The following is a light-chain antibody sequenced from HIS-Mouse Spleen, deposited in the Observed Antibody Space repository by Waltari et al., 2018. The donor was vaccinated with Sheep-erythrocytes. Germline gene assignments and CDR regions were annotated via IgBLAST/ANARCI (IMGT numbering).Light chain of an antibody. CDR3: SSYAGSNNYV. CDR1: SRDVGGYHF. Sequence: QSALTQPPSASGSTGQSVPLPRTGTSRDVGGYHFSPWYQHPPGKAPNLMIYELSKRPSGVPDRFSGSKSGNTASLTVSGLQAEDEADYYCSSYAGSNNYVFGTGTKVTVL. J-gene: IGLJ1*01. V-gene: IGLV2-8*01. CDR2: ELS.